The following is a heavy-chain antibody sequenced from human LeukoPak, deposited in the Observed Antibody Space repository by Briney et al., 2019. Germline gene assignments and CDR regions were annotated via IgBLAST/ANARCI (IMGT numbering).Heavy chain of an antibody. CDR3: ARHEYSSSYRFDS. D-gene: IGHD6-6*01. CDR2: IYYSGST. J-gene: IGHJ4*02. V-gene: IGHV4-39*01. CDR1: GGSISSSSYY. Sequence: SETLSLTCTVSGGSISSSSYYWGWIRQPPGKGLEWIGSIYYSGSTYYNPSLKSRVTISVDTSKNQFSLKLSSVTAADTAVYYCARHEYSSSYRFDSWSQGTLVTVSS.